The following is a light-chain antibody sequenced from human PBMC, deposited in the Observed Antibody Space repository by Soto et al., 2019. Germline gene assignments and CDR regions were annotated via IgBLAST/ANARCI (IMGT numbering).Light chain of an antibody. J-gene: IGLJ1*01. CDR3: QSFDLSLNAYV. Sequence: SALTQPPPVSGAPGQRVTISCTGTYSNIGSGHDVHWYQHVAGAATKLSIFGHVDWPSGIPDRFSGSTSGTSASLAITGLQAEDEADYYCQSFDLSLNAYVFGTGTKVTVL. CDR1: YSNIGSGHD. CDR2: GHV. V-gene: IGLV1-40*01.